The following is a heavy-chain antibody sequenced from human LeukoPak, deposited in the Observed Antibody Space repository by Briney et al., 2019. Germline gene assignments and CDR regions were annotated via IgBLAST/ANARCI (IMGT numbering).Heavy chain of an antibody. CDR3: ARTPGLSETYFDY. D-gene: IGHD3/OR15-3a*01. CDR1: GFTFSSYG. Sequence: PGRSLRLSCAASGFTFSSYGMHWVRQAPGKGLEWVAVMWYDGSNKYYADSVKGQFTISRDNSKNTLYLQMNSLRAEDTAVYYCARTPGLSETYFDYWGQGTLVTVSS. J-gene: IGHJ4*02. V-gene: IGHV3-33*01. CDR2: MWYDGSNK.